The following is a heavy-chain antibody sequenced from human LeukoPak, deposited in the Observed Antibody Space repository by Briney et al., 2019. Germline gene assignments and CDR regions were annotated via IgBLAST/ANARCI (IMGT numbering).Heavy chain of an antibody. D-gene: IGHD3-22*01. CDR3: AKDRGRYYDSSGFYWGYYFDS. CDR1: GFIFSSYG. J-gene: IGHJ4*02. V-gene: IGHV3-30*18. Sequence: GRSLRLSCAASGFIFSSYGMHWVRQAPGKGLEWVALISYDGSNTHYADSVKGRFTISRDNSKTTLSLQLNSLRAEDTAVHYCAKDRGRYYDSSGFYWGYYFDSWGQGILVTVST. CDR2: ISYDGSNT.